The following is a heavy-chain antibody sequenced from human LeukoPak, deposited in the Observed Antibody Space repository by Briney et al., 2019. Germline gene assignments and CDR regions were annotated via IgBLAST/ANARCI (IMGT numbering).Heavy chain of an antibody. V-gene: IGHV4-59*08. D-gene: IGHD5-18*01. CDR2: IYYSGST. CDR3: GRPGVDTGNGL. J-gene: IGHJ4*02. CDR1: GGSISSYY. Sequence: PSETLSLTCTVSGGSISSYYWSWIRQPPGKGLEWIGYIYYSGSTNYNPSLKSRVTISVDTSKNQFSLKLSSVTAADTAVYYCGRPGVDTGNGLWGQGTLVTVSS.